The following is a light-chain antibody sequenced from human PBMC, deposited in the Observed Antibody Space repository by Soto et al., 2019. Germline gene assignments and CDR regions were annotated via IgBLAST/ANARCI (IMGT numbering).Light chain of an antibody. CDR2: EVS. V-gene: IGLV2-8*01. CDR1: STDVGGYNY. CDR3: QSYDGRLSGYV. Sequence: QSVLTQPPSAAGSPGQSVTISCTGTSTDVGGYNYVSWYQRYPGKAPKLMIYEVSKRPSGVPDRFSGSKSGNTASLTVSGLQAEDEADYYCQSYDGRLSGYVFGTGTKSPS. J-gene: IGLJ1*01.